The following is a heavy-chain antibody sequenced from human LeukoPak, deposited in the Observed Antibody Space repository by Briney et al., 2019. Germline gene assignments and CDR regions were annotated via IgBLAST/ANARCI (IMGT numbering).Heavy chain of an antibody. CDR2: INTSGST. CDR3: ARAEKQLALDAFDI. Sequence: SETLSLTCTVSSGSISSYYWSWIRQSAGKGLEWIGRINTSGSTNYNPSLKSRVTMSLDTSKNQFSLKLRSVTAADTAVYYCARAEKQLALDAFDIWGQGTMVTVSS. CDR1: SGSISSYY. D-gene: IGHD1-1*01. J-gene: IGHJ3*02. V-gene: IGHV4-4*07.